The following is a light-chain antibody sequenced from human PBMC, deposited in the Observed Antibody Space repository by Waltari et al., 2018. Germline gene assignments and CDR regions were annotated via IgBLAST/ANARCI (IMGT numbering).Light chain of an antibody. Sequence: EIVLTQSPATLSLSPGERASLSCRASQSVSRDLALYRQKPGQAPRLLIFDASIRATGTPARFSGSGSGTDFTLTISSLDSEDFAIYYCQQRRDWPLTFGGGTKVEIK. J-gene: IGKJ4*01. CDR2: DAS. CDR3: QQRRDWPLT. CDR1: QSVSRD. V-gene: IGKV3-11*01.